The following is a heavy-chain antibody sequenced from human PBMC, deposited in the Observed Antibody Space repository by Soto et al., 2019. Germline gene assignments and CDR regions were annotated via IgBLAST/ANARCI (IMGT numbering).Heavy chain of an antibody. J-gene: IGHJ6*02. CDR3: GRGGLGFSGYDSSFDYYYAMDV. Sequence: GGSLRLSCVASGFASSTHGMHWVRQAPGKGLEWVANIWYDGSTPYYANPAKGRFTISRDNSKNTLYLQMDSLRVEDMAMYYCGRGGLGFSGYDSSFDYYYAMDVWGQGTTVTVSS. CDR2: IWYDGSTP. D-gene: IGHD5-12*01. V-gene: IGHV3-30*02. CDR1: GFASSTHG.